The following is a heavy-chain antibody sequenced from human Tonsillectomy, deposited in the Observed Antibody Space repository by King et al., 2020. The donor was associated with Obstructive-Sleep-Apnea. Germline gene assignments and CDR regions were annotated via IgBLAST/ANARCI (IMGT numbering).Heavy chain of an antibody. CDR3: ARHQFDSSGYYSFVY. CDR1: GGSISSYY. CDR2: IYSSGST. Sequence: VQLQESGPGLVKPSETLSLTCTVSGGSISSYYWSWIRQPPGKGLEWIGYIYSSGSTNYNPSLKSRVTISVDTSKNQFSLKLSSVTAADTAVYYCARHQFDSSGYYSFVYWGQGTLVTVSS. V-gene: IGHV4-59*08. D-gene: IGHD3-22*01. J-gene: IGHJ4*02.